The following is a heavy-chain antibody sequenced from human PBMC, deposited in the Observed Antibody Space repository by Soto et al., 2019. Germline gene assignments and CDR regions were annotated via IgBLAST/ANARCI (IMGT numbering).Heavy chain of an antibody. Sequence: GGSLRLSCAASGFTVSSNYMSWVRQAPGKGLEWVSVVYSDGSTYYADSVKGRFTISRDNSKNTLYLQMNSLRAEDAAVYYCAKGTSSGSLMGWGQGTLVTVSS. CDR2: VYSDGST. CDR3: AKGTSSGSLMG. CDR1: GFTVSSNY. D-gene: IGHD6-19*01. V-gene: IGHV3-53*01. J-gene: IGHJ4*02.